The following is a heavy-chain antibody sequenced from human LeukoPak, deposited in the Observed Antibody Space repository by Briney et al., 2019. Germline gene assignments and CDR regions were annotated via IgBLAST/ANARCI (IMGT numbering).Heavy chain of an antibody. J-gene: IGHJ4*02. CDR3: ARDKKFVGWHHGNSVGY. D-gene: IGHD4-23*01. CDR2: IIPIFGTA. Sequence: SVKVTCKASGGTFSSYAISWVRQAPGQWLEWMGGIIPIFGTANYAQKFQGRVTITADESTSTAYMELSSLRSEDTAVYYCARDKKFVGWHHGNSVGYWGQGTLVTVSS. V-gene: IGHV1-69*01. CDR1: GGTFSSYA.